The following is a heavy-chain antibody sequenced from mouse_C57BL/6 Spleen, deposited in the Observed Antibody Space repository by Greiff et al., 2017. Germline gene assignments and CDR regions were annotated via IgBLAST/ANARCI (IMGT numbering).Heavy chain of an antibody. Sequence: EVQLQQSGEGLVMPGGSLKLSCAASGFTFSSYAMSWVRQTPEKRLEWVAYISSGGDYIYYADTVKGRFTISIDNAWNTLYLQLSSLKSEDTTMYYCTRVRRSLYAIAYWGQGTPVTVS. CDR1: GFTFSSYA. CDR2: ISSGGDYI. V-gene: IGHV5-9-1*02. CDR3: TRVRRSLYAIAY. J-gene: IGHJ4*01.